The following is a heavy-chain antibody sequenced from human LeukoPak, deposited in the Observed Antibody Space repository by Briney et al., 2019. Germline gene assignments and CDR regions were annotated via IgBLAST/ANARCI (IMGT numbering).Heavy chain of an antibody. Sequence: GGSLRLSCAASGFTFSDHYMDWVRQAPGKWLEWVGRTRNKANSYTTEYAASVKGRFTISRDDSKNSLYLQMNSLKTEDTAVYYCARGGGDYWGQGTLVTVSS. D-gene: IGHD1-26*01. CDR1: GFTFSDHY. J-gene: IGHJ4*02. CDR2: TRNKANSYTT. CDR3: ARGGGDY. V-gene: IGHV3-72*01.